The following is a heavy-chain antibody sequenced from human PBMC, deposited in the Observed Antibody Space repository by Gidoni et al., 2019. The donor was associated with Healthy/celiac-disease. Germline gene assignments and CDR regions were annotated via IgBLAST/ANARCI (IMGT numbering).Heavy chain of an antibody. CDR1: GDSISSGDYY. V-gene: IGHV4-39*01. CDR2: IFYIGST. CDR3: ARRPYSSSSGGFDY. J-gene: IGHJ4*01. Sequence: QLQLQKSRPGLVKPSETLSLTCLVAGDSISSGDYYCGWILQPPGKGLEWIGSIFYIGSTYYNPSLKSRVTISVDTSKNQFSLKLSSVTAADTAVYYCARRPYSSSSGGFDYWGQGTLVTVSS. D-gene: IGHD6-6*01.